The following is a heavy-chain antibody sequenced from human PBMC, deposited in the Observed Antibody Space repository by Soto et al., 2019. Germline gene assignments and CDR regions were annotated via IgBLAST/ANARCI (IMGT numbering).Heavy chain of an antibody. CDR3: ASLTNGRWSLYFEY. CDR2: ISSSSSYI. Sequence: PGGSIRLSSAAFGFTFSSLSMNRVRQATGKGLEWVSSISSSSSYIYYADSVKGRFTISRDNAKNSLYLQMNSLRAEDTAVYYRASLTNGRWSLYFEYWGQGTLVTGSS. CDR1: GFTFSSLS. D-gene: IGHD2-8*01. V-gene: IGHV3-21*01. J-gene: IGHJ4*02.